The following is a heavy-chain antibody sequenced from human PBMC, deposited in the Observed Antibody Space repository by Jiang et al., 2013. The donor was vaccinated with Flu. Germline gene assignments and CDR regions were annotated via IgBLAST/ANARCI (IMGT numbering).Heavy chain of an antibody. D-gene: IGHD5-24*01. CDR2: IIPIFGTA. CDR1: GYTFSSYA. V-gene: IGHV1-69*13. J-gene: IGHJ4*02. CDR3: ARAIPVEMATIQNQPPLYYFDY. Sequence: GAEVKKPGASVKVSCKASGYTFSSYAISWVRQAPGQGLEWMGGIIPIFGTANYAQKFQGRVTITADESTSTAYMELSSLRSEDTAVYYCARAIPVEMATIQNQPPLYYFDYWAREPWSPSPQ.